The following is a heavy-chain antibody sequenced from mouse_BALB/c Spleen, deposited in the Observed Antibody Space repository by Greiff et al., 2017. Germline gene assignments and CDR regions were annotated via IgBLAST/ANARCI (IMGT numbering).Heavy chain of an antibody. CDR1: GYTFTDYN. J-gene: IGHJ2*01. CDR3: ASLGYFDY. Sequence: EVQLQQSGPELVKPGASVKISCKASGYTFTDYNMHWVKQSHGKSLEWIGYIYPYNGGTGYNQKFKSKATLTVDNSSSTAYMELRSLTSEDSAVYYCASLGYFDYWGQGTTLTVSS. D-gene: IGHD4-1*01. V-gene: IGHV1S29*02. CDR2: IYPYNGGT.